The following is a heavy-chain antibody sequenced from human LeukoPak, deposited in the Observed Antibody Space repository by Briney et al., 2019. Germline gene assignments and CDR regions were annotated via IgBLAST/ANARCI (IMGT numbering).Heavy chain of an antibody. V-gene: IGHV4-61*02. CDR3: AREGVGDIVVVPAAPDAFDI. CDR1: GGSISSGSYY. CDR2: IYTRGSI. J-gene: IGHJ3*02. D-gene: IGHD2-2*01. Sequence: SETLSLTCTVSGGSISSGSYYWSWIRQPAGKGLEWIGRIYTRGSINYNPSLKSRVTISVDTSKNQFSLKLSSVTAADTAVYYCAREGVGDIVVVPAAPDAFDIWGQGTMVTVSS.